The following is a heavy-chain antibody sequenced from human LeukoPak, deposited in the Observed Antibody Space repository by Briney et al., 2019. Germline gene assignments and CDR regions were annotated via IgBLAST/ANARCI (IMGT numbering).Heavy chain of an antibody. CDR2: MNPNSGNT. J-gene: IGHJ5*02. V-gene: IGHV1-8*03. CDR1: GYTFTSYD. CDR3: ARGRITMVRGLGDNWFDP. D-gene: IGHD3-10*01. Sequence: ASVKVSCKASGYTFTSYDFNWVRQATGQGLEWMGWMNPNSGNTGYAQKFHVRVTISRNTSISTAYRKLRSLRSKDTAVYYCARGRITMVRGLGDNWFDPWGQGTLVTVSS.